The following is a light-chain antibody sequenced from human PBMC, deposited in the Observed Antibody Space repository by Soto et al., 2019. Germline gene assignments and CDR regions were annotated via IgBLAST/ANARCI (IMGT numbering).Light chain of an antibody. CDR2: EVS. CDR1: SSDVGGYNL. J-gene: IGLJ3*02. Sequence: QSALTQPASVSGSPGQSITISCTGTSSDVGGYNLVSWYQQHPGKAPKLMIYEVSNRPSGVSNRFSGSTSGNTASLPISGLQAEDEADYYCSSYTSSDTLVFGGGTKVTVL. V-gene: IGLV2-14*01. CDR3: SSYTSSDTLV.